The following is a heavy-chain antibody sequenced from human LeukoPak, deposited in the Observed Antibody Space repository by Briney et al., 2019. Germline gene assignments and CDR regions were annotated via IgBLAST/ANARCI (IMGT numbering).Heavy chain of an antibody. D-gene: IGHD3-10*01. J-gene: IGHJ4*02. V-gene: IGHV3-11*04. CDR2: ISNPSSTM. CDR1: GFIFSDYY. CDR3: ARCGDGLPCDFDY. Sequence: GGSLRLSCTASGFIFSDYYMSWIRQTPGKGLEWISYISNPSSTMYYADSVKGRFTISRDNAKNSLYLQMNSLRVEDTALYYCARCGDGLPCDFDYWGQGTLVTDSS.